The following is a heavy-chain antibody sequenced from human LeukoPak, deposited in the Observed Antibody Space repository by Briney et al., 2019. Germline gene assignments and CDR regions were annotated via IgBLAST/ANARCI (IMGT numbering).Heavy chain of an antibody. D-gene: IGHD6-6*01. CDR2: IIPILGIA. CDR3: ARAYSSSSYYYYGMDV. CDR1: GGTFSSSA. J-gene: IGHJ6*02. Sequence: ASVKVSCKASGGTFSSSAISWVRQTPGQGLEWMGRIIPILGIANYAQKFQGRVTITAGKSTSTAYMELSSLRSEDTAVYYCARAYSSSSYYYYGMDVWGQGTTVTVSS. V-gene: IGHV1-69*04.